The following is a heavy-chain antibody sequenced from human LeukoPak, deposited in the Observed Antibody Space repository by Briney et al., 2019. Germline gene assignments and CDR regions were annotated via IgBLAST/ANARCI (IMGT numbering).Heavy chain of an antibody. CDR3: ATIKRGNIYGYFDF. D-gene: IGHD5-18*01. J-gene: IGHJ4*02. CDR1: DVSISSHY. Sequence: PSETLSLTCSVSDVSISSHYWSWLRQPPGKGLEWIAYMRDTVNTKDNPSFKSRLTLSADTSKNQFSLRLSSVTAADSAVYYCATIKRGNIYGYFDFWGQGILVTVSS. V-gene: IGHV4-59*11. CDR2: MRDTVNT.